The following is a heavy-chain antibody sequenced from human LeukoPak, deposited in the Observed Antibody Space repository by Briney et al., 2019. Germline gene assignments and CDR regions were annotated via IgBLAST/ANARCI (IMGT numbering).Heavy chain of an antibody. J-gene: IGHJ4*02. Sequence: GGSLRLSCAASGFTFSSYAMSWVRQAPGKGLEWVSAISGSGGSTYYADSVKGRFTISRDNSKNTLYLQMNSLRAEDPAVYYCAKARYYYDSSGYYYFWGQGTLVTVSS. V-gene: IGHV3-23*01. D-gene: IGHD3-22*01. CDR2: ISGSGGST. CDR1: GFTFSSYA. CDR3: AKARYYYDSSGYYYF.